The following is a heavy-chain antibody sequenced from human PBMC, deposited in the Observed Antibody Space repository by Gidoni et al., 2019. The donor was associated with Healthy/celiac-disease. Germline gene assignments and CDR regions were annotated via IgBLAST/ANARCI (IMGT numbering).Heavy chain of an antibody. CDR3: ARGADYFQH. CDR1: GGSISSYY. CDR2: IYYSGST. Sequence: QVQLQESGPGLVKPSETLSLTCTGSGGSISSYYWSWIRQPPGKGLEWIGYIYYSGSTNYNPSLTSRVTISVDTSKNQFSLKLSSVTAADTAVYYCARGADYFQHWGQGTLVTVSS. V-gene: IGHV4-59*01. J-gene: IGHJ1*01.